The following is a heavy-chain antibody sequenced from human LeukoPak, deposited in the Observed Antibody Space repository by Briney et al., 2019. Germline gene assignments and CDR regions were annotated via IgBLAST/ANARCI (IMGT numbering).Heavy chain of an antibody. J-gene: IGHJ4*02. D-gene: IGHD6-13*01. CDR2: IIPIFGTA. CDR1: GGTFSSYA. Sequence: SVKVSCKASGGTFSSYAISWVRQAPGQGLDWMGGIIPIFGTANNAQKIQGRVTFTSDESTSTAYMDLSSLSSEDKTVYCFARVQGSSWADYFDYWGQGTLVTVSS. CDR3: ARVQGSSWADYFDY. V-gene: IGHV1-69*01.